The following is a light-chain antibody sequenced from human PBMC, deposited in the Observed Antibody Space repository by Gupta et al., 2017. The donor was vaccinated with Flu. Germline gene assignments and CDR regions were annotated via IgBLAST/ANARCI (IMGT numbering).Light chain of an antibody. CDR3: LYDGATRKA. CDR2: GAS. CDR1: HSVSSSY. J-gene: IGKJ5*01. Sequence: TVLTQSPDTLSVSPGEKATLSCRASHSVSSSYLAWYQQKAGQAPRLLISGASTRAPGVPDKFGGSGSGTDFTLTISMLDPEDFAGYYCLYDGATRKAFGQGTRLEIK. V-gene: IGKV3-20*01.